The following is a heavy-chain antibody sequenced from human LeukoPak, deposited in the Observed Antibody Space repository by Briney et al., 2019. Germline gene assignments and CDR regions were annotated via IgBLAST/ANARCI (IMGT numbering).Heavy chain of an antibody. CDR1: GFTFSTYA. CDR2: IIASGGST. CDR3: AKGSDWYPSYFDY. J-gene: IGHJ4*02. D-gene: IGHD6-19*01. Sequence: GGSLRLSCAASGFTFSTYAMTWVRQAPGKGLEWVSTIIASGGSTYYADSVKGRFTISRDNSENTLYPQMDSLRAEDTAIYYCAKGSDWYPSYFDYWGQGTLVTVSS. V-gene: IGHV3-23*01.